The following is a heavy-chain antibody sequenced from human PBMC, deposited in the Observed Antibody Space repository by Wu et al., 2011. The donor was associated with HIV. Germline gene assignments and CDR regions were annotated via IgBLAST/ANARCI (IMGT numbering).Heavy chain of an antibody. Sequence: SLKISCKGSGYSFTSYWIGWVRQMPGKGLEWMGIIYPGHSDTRYSPSFQGQVTISADKSITTAYLQWSSLKASDTAMYYCARLLYSGYDPTGEKFDYWGQGTLVTVSS. D-gene: IGHD5-12*01. CDR3: ARLLYSGYDPTGEKFDY. J-gene: IGHJ4*02. CDR2: IYPGHSDT. V-gene: IGHV5-51*01. CDR1: GYSFTSYW.